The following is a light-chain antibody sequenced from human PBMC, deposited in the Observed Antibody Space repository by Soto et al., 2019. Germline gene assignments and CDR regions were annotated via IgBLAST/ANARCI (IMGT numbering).Light chain of an antibody. J-gene: IGLJ2*01. Sequence: QSVLTQSPSASATPGQGVSITCSGSGSNIGTFYVSWYQHVPGTAPRLLIYCNDQRPSGVPDRCSGSKSGTSASLDISGMRSEDEAYYYCTAWDDNLSAVLFGGGTKVTV. V-gene: IGLV1-47*02. CDR2: CND. CDR1: GSNIGTFY. CDR3: TAWDDNLSAVL.